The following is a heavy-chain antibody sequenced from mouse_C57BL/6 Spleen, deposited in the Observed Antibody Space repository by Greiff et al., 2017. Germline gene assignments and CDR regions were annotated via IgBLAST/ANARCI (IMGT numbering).Heavy chain of an antibody. D-gene: IGHD1-1*01. Sequence: VQLQQPGAELVKPGASVKLSCKASGYTFTSYWMQWVKQRPGQGLEWIGEIDPSDSYTNYNQKFKGKATLTVDTSSSTAYMQLSSLTSEDSAVYYCARERLLRDWGQGTTLTVSS. CDR1: GYTFTSYW. CDR3: ARERLLRD. CDR2: IDPSDSYT. V-gene: IGHV1-50*01. J-gene: IGHJ2*01.